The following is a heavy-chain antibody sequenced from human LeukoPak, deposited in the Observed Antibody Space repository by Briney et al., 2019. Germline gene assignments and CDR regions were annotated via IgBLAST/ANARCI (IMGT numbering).Heavy chain of an antibody. CDR1: GFTFSSYA. Sequence: GGTLRLSCAASGFTFSSYAISWVRQAPGQGLEWMGWINPNSGGTNYAQKFQGRVTMTRDTSISTAYMELSRLRSDDTAVYYCARDMTGGIWARATSFDHWGQGTLVTVSS. CDR2: INPNSGGT. D-gene: IGHD1-14*01. J-gene: IGHJ4*02. CDR3: ARDMTGGIWARATSFDH. V-gene: IGHV1-2*02.